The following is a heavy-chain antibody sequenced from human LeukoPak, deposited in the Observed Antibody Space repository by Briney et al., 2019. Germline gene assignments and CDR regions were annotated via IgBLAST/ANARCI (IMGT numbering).Heavy chain of an antibody. D-gene: IGHD2-8*02. V-gene: IGHV3-53*01. CDR3: ARVGTGWAYYFDY. J-gene: IGHJ4*02. CDR1: GFTVSSNY. CDR2: IYSGGST. Sequence: GGSLRPSCAASGFTVSSNYMSWVRQAPGKGLEWVSVIYSGGSTYYADSVKGRFTISRDNSKNTLYLQMNSLRAEDTAVYYCARVGTGWAYYFDYWGQGTLVTVSS.